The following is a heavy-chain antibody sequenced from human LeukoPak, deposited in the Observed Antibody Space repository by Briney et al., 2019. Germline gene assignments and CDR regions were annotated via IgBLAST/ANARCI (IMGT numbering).Heavy chain of an antibody. V-gene: IGHV3-7*01. CDR1: GFPFGTYW. Sequence: GGSLRLSCEGSGFPFGTYWMAWARQAPGKGLEWVASIKHDGREEHYVDSIKGRFTISRDNGKNSVYLQMNNLRVEDTAMYYCSREFHPWGQGTLVIVSS. CDR3: SREFHP. CDR2: IKHDGREE. J-gene: IGHJ5*02.